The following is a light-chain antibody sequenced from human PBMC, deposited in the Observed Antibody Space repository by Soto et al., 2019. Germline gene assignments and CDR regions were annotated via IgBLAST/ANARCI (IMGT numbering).Light chain of an antibody. CDR1: QSVSSN. J-gene: IGKJ1*01. V-gene: IGKV3-15*01. CDR3: QQYNNWPQT. Sequence: EIVMTQSPATLSVSPGERATISCRASQSVSSNLAWYQQKPGQAPRLLIYGASTRATGIPARFSGSGSGTEFTLTISSLQSEDFAVYYWQQYNNWPQTFGQGTKVEIK. CDR2: GAS.